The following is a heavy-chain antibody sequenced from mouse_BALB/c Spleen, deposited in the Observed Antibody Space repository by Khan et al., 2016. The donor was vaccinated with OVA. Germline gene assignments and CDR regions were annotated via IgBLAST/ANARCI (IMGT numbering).Heavy chain of an antibody. V-gene: IGHV1-7*01. Sequence: VQLQESGAELAKPGASVKMSCKASGYTFTTYWMHWVKQRPGQGLEWIGYINPTSGYTDYNDKFKDRATLSADKSSSTAYMQLNSLTSEDSAVYYCTRERIGYWGQGTTRTVSS. J-gene: IGHJ2*01. CDR3: TRERIGY. CDR1: GYTFTTYW. CDR2: INPTSGYT.